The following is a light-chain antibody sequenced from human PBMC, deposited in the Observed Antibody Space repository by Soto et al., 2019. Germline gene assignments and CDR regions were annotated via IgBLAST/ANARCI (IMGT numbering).Light chain of an antibody. Sequence: QSALTRPASVSGSPGQSITISCTGTSSDVGSYNLVSWYQQHPGKAPKLMIYEVSKRPSGVSNRFSGSKSGNTASLTISGLQAEDEADYYCCSYTTSNTRQIVFGTGTKLTVL. V-gene: IGLV2-14*02. CDR2: EVS. CDR3: CSYTTSNTRQIV. CDR1: SSDVGSYNL. J-gene: IGLJ1*01.